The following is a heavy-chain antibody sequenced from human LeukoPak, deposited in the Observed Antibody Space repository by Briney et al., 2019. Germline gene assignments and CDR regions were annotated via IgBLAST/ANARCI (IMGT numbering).Heavy chain of an antibody. CDR2: IYSGGST. D-gene: IGHD4-17*01. CDR1: GFTVSSNY. V-gene: IGHV3-53*01. J-gene: IGHJ2*01. Sequence: GGSLRLSCAASGFTVSSNYMSWVRQAPGKGLEWVSVIYSGGSTYYADSVKGRFTISRDNSKNTLYLQMNSLRAEDTAVYYCAREVTVTTDWYFDLWGRGTLVTVSS. CDR3: AREVTVTTDWYFDL.